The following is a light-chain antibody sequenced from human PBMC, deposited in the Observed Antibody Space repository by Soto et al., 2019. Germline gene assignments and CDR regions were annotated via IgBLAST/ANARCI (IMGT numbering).Light chain of an antibody. Sequence: DIPMTQSPSSLSASVGDRVTITCRASQPISTYLNWYQQRPGKAPRLLIHAASTLHSGVPSRFSGSGSGADFTLTISSPQPEDFATYFCQQSYRTPPDTFGQGTKLEVK. CDR2: AAS. J-gene: IGKJ2*01. V-gene: IGKV1-39*01. CDR3: QQSYRTPPDT. CDR1: QPISTY.